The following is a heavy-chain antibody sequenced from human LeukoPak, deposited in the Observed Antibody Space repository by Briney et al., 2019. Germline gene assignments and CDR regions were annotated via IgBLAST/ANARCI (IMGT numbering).Heavy chain of an antibody. CDR3: ARDFGVYYGSGWGNSGAFDI. CDR2: IYYSGST. Sequence: PSETLSLTCTVSAGSISLYNTYYWNWIRQSPGKGLEWIGYIYYSGSTSYNPSLKSRVTISVDTSKNQFSLKLSSVTAADTAVYYCARDFGVYYGSGWGNSGAFDIWGQGTMVTVSS. V-gene: IGHV4-59*12. D-gene: IGHD3-10*01. CDR1: AGSISLYNTYY. J-gene: IGHJ3*02.